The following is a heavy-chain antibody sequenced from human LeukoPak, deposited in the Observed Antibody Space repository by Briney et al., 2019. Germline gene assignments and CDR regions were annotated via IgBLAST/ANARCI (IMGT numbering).Heavy chain of an antibody. CDR3: ARGLEPISGAYYFDY. Sequence: SETLSLTCTVSGGSISNSNYYWVWIRQSPGKGLEWIGSIFYSGTTYYNPSLKSRVTISVDTSKNLFSLKLSSVTAADTAVYYCARGLEPISGAYYFDYWGQGTLVTVSS. CDR2: IFYSGTT. D-gene: IGHD2-2*02. CDR1: GGSISNSNYY. V-gene: IGHV4-39*07. J-gene: IGHJ4*02.